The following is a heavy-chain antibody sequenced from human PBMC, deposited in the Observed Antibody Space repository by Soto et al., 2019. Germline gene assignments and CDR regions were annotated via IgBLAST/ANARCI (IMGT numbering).Heavy chain of an antibody. J-gene: IGHJ5*02. Sequence: GASVKVSCKASGGTFSSYAISWVRQAPGQGLEWMGGIIPIFGTANYAQKFQGRVTITADKSTSTAYMELSSLRSEDTAVYYCARDASSGYRLKKSWFDPWGQGTLVTVSS. V-gene: IGHV1-69*06. CDR2: IIPIFGTA. CDR1: GGTFSSYA. D-gene: IGHD3-22*01. CDR3: ARDASSGYRLKKSWFDP.